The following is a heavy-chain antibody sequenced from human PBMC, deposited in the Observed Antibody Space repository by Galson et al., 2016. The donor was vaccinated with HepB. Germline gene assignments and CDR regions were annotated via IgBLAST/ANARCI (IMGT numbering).Heavy chain of an antibody. CDR2: ISPSGDST. CDR1: GFTFSNYG. CDR3: VQGSTAPAV. J-gene: IGHJ6*04. D-gene: IGHD1-26*01. Sequence: SLRLSCAASGFTFSNYGMTWVRQAPGKGLEVVSSISPSGDSTDYADSVKGRFTISRDNSKNTLSLQMNSLTADDTAIYYCVQGSTAPAVWGKGTTVTVSS. V-gene: IGHV3-23*01.